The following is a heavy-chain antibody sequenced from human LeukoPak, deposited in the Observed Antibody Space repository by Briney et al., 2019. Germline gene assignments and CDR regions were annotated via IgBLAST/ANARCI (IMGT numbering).Heavy chain of an antibody. V-gene: IGHV3-7*01. Sequence: PGGSLRLSCSASGFSFTSSWMTWVRQAPGKGLEWVAHIQLDGIEKHYVDSVKGRFTLSRDNANNSLFLQMDSLKVEDTAVYYCAREGRGSSSWKIWGQGTMVSVSS. CDR1: GFSFTSSW. J-gene: IGHJ3*02. CDR2: IQLDGIEK. D-gene: IGHD6-13*01. CDR3: AREGRGSSSWKI.